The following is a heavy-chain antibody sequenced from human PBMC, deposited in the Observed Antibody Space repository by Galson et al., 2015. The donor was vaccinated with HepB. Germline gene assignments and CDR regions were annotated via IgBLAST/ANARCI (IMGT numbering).Heavy chain of an antibody. CDR3: AREGGYCTGGVCYLQYYYYYYMDV. CDR2: ISSSSSYI. Sequence: SLRLSCAASGFTFSSYSMNWVRQAPGKGLEWVSSISSSSSYIYYADSVKGRFTISRDNAKNSLYLQMNSLRAEDTAVYYCAREGGYCTGGVCYLQYYYYYYMDVWGKGTTVTVSS. V-gene: IGHV3-21*01. J-gene: IGHJ6*03. CDR1: GFTFSSYS. D-gene: IGHD2-8*02.